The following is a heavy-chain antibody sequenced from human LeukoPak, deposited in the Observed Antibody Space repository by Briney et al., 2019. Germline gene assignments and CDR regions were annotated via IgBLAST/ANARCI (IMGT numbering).Heavy chain of an antibody. J-gene: IGHJ4*02. V-gene: IGHV3-30*02. CDR3: AKDRVTAAGYYFDY. CDR2: IWYGGSNK. Sequence: PGGSLRLSCAASGFTFSSYGMHWVRQAPGKGLEWVAVIWYGGSNKYYADSVKGRFTISRDNSKNTLYLQMNSLRAEDTAVYYCAKDRVTAAGYYFDYWGQGTLVTVSS. CDR1: GFTFSSYG. D-gene: IGHD6-13*01.